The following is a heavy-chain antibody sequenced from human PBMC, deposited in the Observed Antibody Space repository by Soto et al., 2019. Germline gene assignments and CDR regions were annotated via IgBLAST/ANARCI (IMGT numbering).Heavy chain of an antibody. V-gene: IGHV4-39*01. Sequence: PSETLSVTCTVSGGSISSSSYYWGWIRQPPGKGLEWIGSIYYSGSTYYNPSLKSRVTISVDTSKNQFSLKLSSVTAADTAVYYCARPSGSYLYYFDYWGQGTLVTVSS. CDR3: ARPSGSYLYYFDY. CDR1: GGSISSSSYY. CDR2: IYYSGST. D-gene: IGHD1-26*01. J-gene: IGHJ4*02.